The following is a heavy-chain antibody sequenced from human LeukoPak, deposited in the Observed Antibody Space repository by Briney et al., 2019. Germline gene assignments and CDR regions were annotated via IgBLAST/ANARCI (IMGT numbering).Heavy chain of an antibody. CDR3: ARVDYYDSSGYAPFDY. CDR2: IYYSGST. D-gene: IGHD3-22*01. J-gene: IGHJ4*02. Sequence: SETLSLTCTVSGGSISSGDYYWSWIRQPPGKGLEWIGYIYYSGSTYYNPSLKSRVIISVDTSKNQFSLKLSSVTAADTAVYYCARVDYYDSSGYAPFDYWGQGTLVTVSS. CDR1: GGSISSGDYY. V-gene: IGHV4-30-4*01.